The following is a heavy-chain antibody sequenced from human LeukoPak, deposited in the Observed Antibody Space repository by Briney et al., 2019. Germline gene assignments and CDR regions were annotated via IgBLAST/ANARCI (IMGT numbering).Heavy chain of an antibody. V-gene: IGHV4-4*07. CDR3: ARGPQQPGYCSNGICYHAEYFQH. CDR1: GGSISSYY. D-gene: IGHD2-8*01. Sequence: SETLSLTCTGSGGSISSYYWSWIRQPAGKGLEWIGRIYTSGSTNYNPSLKSRVTMSVDTSKNQFSLKLSSVTAADTAVYYCARGPQQPGYCSNGICYHAEYFQHWGQGTLVTVSS. CDR2: IYTSGST. J-gene: IGHJ1*01.